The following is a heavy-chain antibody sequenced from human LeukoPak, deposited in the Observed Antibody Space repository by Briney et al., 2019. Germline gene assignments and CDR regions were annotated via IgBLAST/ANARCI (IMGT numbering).Heavy chain of an antibody. CDR2: INPNSGGT. J-gene: IGHJ4*02. Sequence: GASVKVSCKASGYTFTGYYMHWVRQAPGQGLEWMGWINPNSGGTNYAQKFQGRVTMTRDTSISTAYMELSRLRSDDTAVYYCARGGRRDIVVVPAAIPPADYWGQGTLVTVSS. CDR3: ARGGRRDIVVVPAAIPPADY. D-gene: IGHD2-2*01. V-gene: IGHV1-2*02. CDR1: GYTFTGYY.